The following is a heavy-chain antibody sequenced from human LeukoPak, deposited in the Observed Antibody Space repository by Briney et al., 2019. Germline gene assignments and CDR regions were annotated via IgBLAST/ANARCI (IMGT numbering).Heavy chain of an antibody. D-gene: IGHD3-10*01. Sequence: GGSLRLSCAASGFTFSSYWMHWVRQAPGKGLVWVARINGDGSSTSYADSVKGRFTISRDNAKNSLYLQMNSLRAEDTAVYYCASADKLLWFGELLEWGQGTLVTVSS. CDR2: INGDGSST. CDR3: ASADKLLWFGELLE. V-gene: IGHV3-74*01. J-gene: IGHJ4*02. CDR1: GFTFSSYW.